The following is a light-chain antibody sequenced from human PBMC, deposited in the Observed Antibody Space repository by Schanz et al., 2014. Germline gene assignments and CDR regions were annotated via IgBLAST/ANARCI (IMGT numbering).Light chain of an antibody. Sequence: EIVLTQSPATLSFSPGDRATLSCRASQSVRSNLAWYQQKPGQAPRLLIYGASTRATGIPARFSGSGSGTEFTLTISSLQSEDFAVYYCLQNNTWPFTFGQGTRLE. V-gene: IGKV3-15*01. CDR2: GAS. CDR3: LQNNTWPFT. CDR1: QSVRSN. J-gene: IGKJ5*01.